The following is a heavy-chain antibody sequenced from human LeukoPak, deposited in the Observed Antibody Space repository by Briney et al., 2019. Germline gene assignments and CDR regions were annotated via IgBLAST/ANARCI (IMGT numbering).Heavy chain of an antibody. CDR3: ARAGIAAAGKVMDV. V-gene: IGHV4-30-2*01. CDR1: GGSISSGGYY. J-gene: IGHJ6*02. Sequence: SQTLSLTCTVSGGSISSGGYYWSWIRQPPGKGLEWIGYIYHSGSTYYNPSLKSRVTISVDTSKNQFSLKLSSVTAADTAVYYCARAGIAAAGKVMDVWGQGTTVTVSS. D-gene: IGHD6-13*01. CDR2: IYHSGST.